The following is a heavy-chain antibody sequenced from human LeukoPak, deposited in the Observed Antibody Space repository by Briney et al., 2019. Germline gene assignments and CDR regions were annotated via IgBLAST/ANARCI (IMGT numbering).Heavy chain of an antibody. J-gene: IGHJ4*02. Sequence: GGSLRLSCAASGFTFSSYGMNWVRQAPGKGLEWVSYISSSSTTIYYADSVKGRFTISRDNAENSLYLQMSSLRDEDTAVYYCVRDFSGKWSLEYWGQGTLVTVSS. CDR2: ISSSSTTI. CDR3: VRDFSGKWSLEY. V-gene: IGHV3-48*02. CDR1: GFTFSSYG. D-gene: IGHD6-25*01.